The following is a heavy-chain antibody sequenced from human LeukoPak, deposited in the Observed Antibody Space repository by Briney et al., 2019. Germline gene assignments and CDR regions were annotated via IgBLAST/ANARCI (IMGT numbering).Heavy chain of an antibody. J-gene: IGHJ4*02. Sequence: SETLSLTCAVYGGSFSGYYWSWIRQPPGKGLEWIGEINHSGSTNYNPSLKSRVTISVDTSKNQFSLKLSSVTAADTAVYYCARVRLTYDYVWGSYRRRKYYFDYWGQGTLVTVSS. D-gene: IGHD3-16*02. CDR2: INHSGST. CDR3: ARVRLTYDYVWGSYRRRKYYFDY. CDR1: GGSFSGYY. V-gene: IGHV4-34*01.